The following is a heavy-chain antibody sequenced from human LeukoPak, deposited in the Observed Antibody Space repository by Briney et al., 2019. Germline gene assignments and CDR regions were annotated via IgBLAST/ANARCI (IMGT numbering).Heavy chain of an antibody. CDR3: ARVNPLRDV. CDR2: INHSGST. J-gene: IGHJ6*04. V-gene: IGHV4-39*07. Sequence: PETLSLTCTVSGGSISSGSYYWSWIRQPPGKGLEWIGEINHSGSTNYNPSLKSRVTISVDTSKNQFSLKLSSVTAADTAVYYCARVNPLRDVWGKGTTVTVSS. CDR1: GGSISSGSYY.